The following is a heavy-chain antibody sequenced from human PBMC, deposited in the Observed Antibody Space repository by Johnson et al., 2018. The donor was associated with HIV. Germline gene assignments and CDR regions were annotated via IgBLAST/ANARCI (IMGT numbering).Heavy chain of an antibody. D-gene: IGHD1-26*01. CDR2: IGTAGDT. V-gene: IGHV3-13*01. CDR1: GFTFSSYD. CDR3: ARRDSGSLSFDI. Sequence: EVHLVESRGGLVQPGGSLRLSCAASGFTFSSYDMHWVRQATGKGLEWVSAIGTAGDTYYPGSVKGRFTISRENAKNSLYLQMNSLRAEDTALYYCARRDSGSLSFDIWGPGTMVTVSS. J-gene: IGHJ3*02.